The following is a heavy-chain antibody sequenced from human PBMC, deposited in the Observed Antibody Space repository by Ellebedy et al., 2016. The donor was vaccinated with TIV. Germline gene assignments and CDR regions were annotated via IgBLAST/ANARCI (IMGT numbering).Heavy chain of an antibody. J-gene: IGHJ6*02. CDR2: INPNSGGT. D-gene: IGHD3-10*01. V-gene: IGHV1-2*02. CDR1: GYTFTGYY. Sequence: AASVKVSCKASGYTFTGYYMHWVRQAPGQGLEWMGWINPNSGGTNYAQKFQGRVTMTRDTSISTAYMELSRLRSDDTAVYYCARVRGLSASAYGMDVWGQGTTVTVSS. CDR3: ARVRGLSASAYGMDV.